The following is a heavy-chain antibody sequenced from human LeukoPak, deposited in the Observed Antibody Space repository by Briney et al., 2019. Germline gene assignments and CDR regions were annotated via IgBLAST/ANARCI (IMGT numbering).Heavy chain of an antibody. CDR1: GFRFNNFV. CDR2: ISSHGDAT. D-gene: IGHD6-6*01. J-gene: IGHJ4*02. Sequence: GGSLRLSCAASGFRFNNFVMNWVRQAPGKGLEWVATISSHGDATHYADSVKGRFTISRDNAKNSLYLQMNSLRVEDTAVYYCARRIAGRRVDYFDYWGQGTLVTVSS. V-gene: IGHV3-21*01. CDR3: ARRIAGRRVDYFDY.